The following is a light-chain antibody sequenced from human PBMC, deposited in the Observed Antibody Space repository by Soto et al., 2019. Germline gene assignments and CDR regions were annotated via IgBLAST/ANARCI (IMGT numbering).Light chain of an antibody. CDR1: SSDVGGYNY. CDR3: SSYTSSSTLYA. V-gene: IGLV2-14*01. CDR2: DVS. J-gene: IGLJ1*01. Sequence: QSARTQPVSVSGAPGQSISISCTGTSSDVGGYNYVSWYQQHPGKAPKLMIYDVSNRPSGVSNRFSGSKSGNTASLTISGLQADDEADYYCSSYTSSSTLYAFGTGTKVTVL.